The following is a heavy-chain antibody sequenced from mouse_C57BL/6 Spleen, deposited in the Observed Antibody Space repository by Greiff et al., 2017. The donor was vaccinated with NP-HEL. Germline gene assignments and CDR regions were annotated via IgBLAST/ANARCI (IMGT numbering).Heavy chain of an antibody. V-gene: IGHV5-17*01. Sequence: DVMLVESGGGLVKPGGSLKLSCAASGFTFSDYGMHWVRQAPEKGLEWVAYISSGSSTIYYADTVKGRFTISRDNAKNTLFLQMTSLRSEDTAMYYCATLTGTGAMDYWGQRTSVTVSS. CDR3: ATLTGTGAMDY. D-gene: IGHD4-1*01. J-gene: IGHJ4*01. CDR1: GFTFSDYG. CDR2: ISSGSSTI.